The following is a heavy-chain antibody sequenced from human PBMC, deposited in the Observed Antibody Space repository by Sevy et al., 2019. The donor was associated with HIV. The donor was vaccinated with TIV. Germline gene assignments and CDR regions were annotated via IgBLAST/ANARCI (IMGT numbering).Heavy chain of an antibody. V-gene: IGHV3-74*01. CDR3: ARGSRGTFGS. D-gene: IGHD1-26*01. CDR2: INSDGESI. J-gene: IGHJ4*02. CDR1: GFTFTSDW. Sequence: GGSLRLSCAASGFTFTSDWMHWVRQPPGKGLVWVSHINSDGESIRYADSVKGRFTTSRDNAKNTLYLQMNNLRAEDTAVYYCARGSRGTFGSWGQGILVTVSS.